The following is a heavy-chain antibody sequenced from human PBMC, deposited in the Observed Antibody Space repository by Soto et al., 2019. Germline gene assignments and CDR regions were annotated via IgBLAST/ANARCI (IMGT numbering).Heavy chain of an antibody. D-gene: IGHD3-3*01. V-gene: IGHV2-5*02. Sequence: QITLNESGPTVVRPTETLTLTCRFSGFSLTTSGVGVGWICQSPGKAPEWLALIYWDDDKCYSASLKSRLTITKDTSKNQVVLTVSDLDPTDTATYYCAHRVLRTVFGLVTTTAIYFDFWGQGTPVAVSS. CDR2: IYWDDDK. J-gene: IGHJ4*02. CDR3: AHRVLRTVFGLVTTTAIYFDF. CDR1: GFSLTTSGVG.